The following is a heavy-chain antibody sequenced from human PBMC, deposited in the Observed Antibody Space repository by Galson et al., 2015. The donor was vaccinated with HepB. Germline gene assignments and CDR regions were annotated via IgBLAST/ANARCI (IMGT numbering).Heavy chain of an antibody. CDR3: AKGPTDYGDYVDC. D-gene: IGHD4-17*01. CDR2: ISYDGSNK. CDR1: GFTFSSYG. Sequence: SLRLSCAASGFTFSSYGMHWVRQAPGKGLEWVAVISYDGSNKYYADSVKGRFTISRDNSKNTLYLQMNSLRAEDTAVYYCAKGPTDYGDYVDCWGQGTLVTVSS. J-gene: IGHJ4*02. V-gene: IGHV3-30*18.